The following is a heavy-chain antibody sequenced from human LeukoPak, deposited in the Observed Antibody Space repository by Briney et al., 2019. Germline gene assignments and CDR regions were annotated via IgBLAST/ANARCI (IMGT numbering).Heavy chain of an antibody. CDR3: ARSNYDTSGYVY. CDR2: ITSSSSYT. D-gene: IGHD3-22*01. J-gene: IGHJ4*02. V-gene: IGHV3-11*06. CDR1: GSTFSNYY. Sequence: GPSPRLSCAASGSTFSNYYISCIRHDPGNGLELVSYITSSSSYTNHPASVKGRFTISRANAKNSLYLQMNNLRAEDTAVYCCARSNYDTSGYVYWGQGTLVTVSS.